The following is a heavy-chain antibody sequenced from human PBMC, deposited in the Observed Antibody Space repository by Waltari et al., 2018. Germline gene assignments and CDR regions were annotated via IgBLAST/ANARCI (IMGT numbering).Heavy chain of an antibody. Sequence: TCTVSGESINSDTYYWGWIRQPPGKGLEWIASIFYRGSTYYNPSLKSRVTISVETSKNQFSLKLSSVTAADTAVYYCARLYSGTRPPDFWGQGTLVTVSS. J-gene: IGHJ4*02. CDR3: ARLYSGTRPPDF. CDR1: GESINSDTYY. CDR2: IFYRGST. V-gene: IGHV4-39*01. D-gene: IGHD2-2*01.